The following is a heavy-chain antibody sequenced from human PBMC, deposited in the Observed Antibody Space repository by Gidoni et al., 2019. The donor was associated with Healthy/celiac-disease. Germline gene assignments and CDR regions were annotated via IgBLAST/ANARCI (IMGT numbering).Heavy chain of an antibody. J-gene: IGHJ4*02. CDR1: GFTFSSYA. D-gene: IGHD3-22*01. V-gene: IGHV3-23*01. CDR3: AKEDYYDSSGYSSH. CDR2: ISGRGGST. Sequence: LPCAASGFTFSSYAMSWVRQAPGKGLEWVSAISGRGGSTYYADSVKGRFTISRDNSKNTLYLQMNSLRAEDTAVYYCAKEDYYDSSGYSSHWGQGTLVTVSS.